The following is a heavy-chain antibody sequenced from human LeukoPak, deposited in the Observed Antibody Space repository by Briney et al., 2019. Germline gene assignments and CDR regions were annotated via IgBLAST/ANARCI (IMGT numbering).Heavy chain of an antibody. D-gene: IGHD6-19*01. CDR1: GFTFTSYG. CDR2: ISHSSSYI. Sequence: GGSLRLSCAASGFTFTSYGMTWVRQAPGKGLEWVSSISHSSSYIYYADSVKGRFTISRDNAKNSLYLQMNSLRAEDTAVYYCTRGAGTGWRFDSWGQGTLLTVSS. J-gene: IGHJ4*02. V-gene: IGHV3-21*01. CDR3: TRGAGTGWRFDS.